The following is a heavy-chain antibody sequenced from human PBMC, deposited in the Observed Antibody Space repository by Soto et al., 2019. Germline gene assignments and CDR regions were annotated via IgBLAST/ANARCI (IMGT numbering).Heavy chain of an antibody. Sequence: SETLSLTCTVSGGSISSYYWSWIRQPPGKGLEWIGYIYYSGSTNYNPSLKSRVTISVDTSKNQFSLKLSSVTAADTAVYYCARGYSSSRSKTYYFDYWGQGTLVTVS. CDR3: ARGYSSSRSKTYYFDY. CDR1: GGSISSYY. V-gene: IGHV4-59*08. CDR2: IYYSGST. J-gene: IGHJ4*02. D-gene: IGHD6-13*01.